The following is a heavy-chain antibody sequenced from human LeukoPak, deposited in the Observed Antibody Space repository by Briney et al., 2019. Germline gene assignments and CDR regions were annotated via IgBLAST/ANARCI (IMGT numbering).Heavy chain of an antibody. CDR3: ARARHGAPKNYYDSSSYYPDY. CDR1: GFTLSSYA. CDR2: ISYDGSNK. J-gene: IGHJ4*02. D-gene: IGHD3-22*01. Sequence: GRSLRLSCAASGFTLSSYAMHWVRQAPGKGLEWVAVISYDGSNKYYADSVKGRFTISRDNSKNTLYLQMNSLRAEDTAVYYCARARHGAPKNYYDSSSYYPDYWGQGTLVTVSS. V-gene: IGHV3-30-3*01.